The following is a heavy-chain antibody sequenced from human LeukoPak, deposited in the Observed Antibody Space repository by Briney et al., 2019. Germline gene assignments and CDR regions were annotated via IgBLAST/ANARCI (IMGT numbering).Heavy chain of an antibody. CDR2: IYTSGST. J-gene: IGHJ3*02. CDR1: GASISSYY. Sequence: SETLSLTCTVSGASISSYYWSWIRQPAGKGLEWIGRIYTSGSTNYNPSLKSRVTMSADTSKNQFSLKLSSVTAADTAVYFCASGAMVDAFDIWGQGTMVTVSS. V-gene: IGHV4-4*07. D-gene: IGHD2-8*01. CDR3: ASGAMVDAFDI.